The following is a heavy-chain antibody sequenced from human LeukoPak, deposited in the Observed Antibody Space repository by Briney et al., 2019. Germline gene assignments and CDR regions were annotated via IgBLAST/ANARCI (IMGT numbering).Heavy chain of an antibody. J-gene: IGHJ6*02. CDR1: GFTFSSYW. Sequence: PGGSLRLSCAASGFTFSSYWMSWVRQAPGKGLEWVSAISGSGGSTYYADSVKGRFTISRDNSKNTLYLQMNSLRAEDTAVYYCALLYGDYALGGYYYSGMDVWGQGTTVTVSS. CDR3: ALLYGDYALGGYYYSGMDV. V-gene: IGHV3-23*01. CDR2: ISGSGGST. D-gene: IGHD4-17*01.